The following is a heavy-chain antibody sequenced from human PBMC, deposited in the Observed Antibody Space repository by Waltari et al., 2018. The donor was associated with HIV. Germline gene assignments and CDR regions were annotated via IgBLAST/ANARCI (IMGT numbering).Heavy chain of an antibody. Sequence: QLQLQESGPGLVKSSETLSLTCTVSGGSMTSSSYSWGWLRQPPGKGLEWIGSMSYSGSTYNNASLRSRLTISVDTSKNQFSLKLTSVTAADTAMYYCARSFSCYSNYFDPWGQGTLVTVSS. CDR3: ARSFSCYSNYFDP. D-gene: IGHD4-4*01. CDR1: GGSMTSSSYS. CDR2: MSYSGST. V-gene: IGHV4-39*01. J-gene: IGHJ5*02.